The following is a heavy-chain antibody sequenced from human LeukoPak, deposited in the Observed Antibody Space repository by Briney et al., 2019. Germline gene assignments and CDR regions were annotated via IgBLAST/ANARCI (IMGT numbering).Heavy chain of an antibody. D-gene: IGHD4-23*01. CDR1: GFTFSSYW. V-gene: IGHV3-74*01. J-gene: IGHJ4*02. CDR2: INTDGSTT. CDR3: STPYGGNPFGD. Sequence: GGSLRLSCAASGFTFSSYWMHWVRQAPGEGLVWVSRINTDGSTTNYADSVKGRFTISRDNAKNTLYLQVNSLRDEDTAVYYCSTPYGGNPFGDWGQGTLVTVSS.